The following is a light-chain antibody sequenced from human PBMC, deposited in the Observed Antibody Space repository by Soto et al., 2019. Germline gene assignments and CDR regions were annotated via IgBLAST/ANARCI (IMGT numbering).Light chain of an antibody. Sequence: DIQMTQSPSTLSASVGDRVTITCRASQSISGWLAWYQQKPGKAPKLLIYKASNLETGVPSKFSGSGPGTELTLSNRSLQPDEFATYYCQQYNTYSPWTFGQGTKVDFK. J-gene: IGKJ1*01. CDR2: KAS. CDR3: QQYNTYSPWT. V-gene: IGKV1-5*03. CDR1: QSISGW.